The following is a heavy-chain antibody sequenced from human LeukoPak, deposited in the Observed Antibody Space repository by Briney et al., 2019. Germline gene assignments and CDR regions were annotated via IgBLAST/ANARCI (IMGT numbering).Heavy chain of an antibody. CDR3: AREFQRITGTTSYAFDI. CDR2: IYSGGST. D-gene: IGHD1-7*01. CDR1: GFTVSSNY. J-gene: IGHJ3*02. V-gene: IGHV3-53*01. Sequence: GGSLRLSCAASGFTVSSNYMSWVRQAPGKGLEWVSVIYSGGSTYYADSVKGRFTISRDNSKNTLYLQMNSLRAEDTAVYYCAREFQRITGTTSYAFDIWGQGTMVTVSS.